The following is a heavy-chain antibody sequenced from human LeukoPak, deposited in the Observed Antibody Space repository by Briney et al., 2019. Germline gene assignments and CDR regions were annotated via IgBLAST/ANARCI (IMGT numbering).Heavy chain of an antibody. CDR3: ARDRSSGWSLVY. V-gene: IGHV3-33*01. CDR2: IWYAGSNK. Sequence: GRSLRLSCAASGFTFSSYGMHWVRQAPGKGLEWVAVIWYAGSNKYYADSVKGRFTISRDNSKNTLYLQMNSLRAEDPAVYYCARDRSSGWSLVYWGQGTLVTVSS. CDR1: GFTFSSYG. D-gene: IGHD6-19*01. J-gene: IGHJ4*02.